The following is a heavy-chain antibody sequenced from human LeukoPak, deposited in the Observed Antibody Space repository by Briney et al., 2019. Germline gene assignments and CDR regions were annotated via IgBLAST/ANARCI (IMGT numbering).Heavy chain of an antibody. J-gene: IGHJ4*02. D-gene: IGHD3-10*01. CDR1: GFTFDKAW. CDR2: IKQDGSEK. V-gene: IGHV3-7*01. Sequence: GGSLRLSCAASGFTFDKAWMSWVRQAPGKGLEWVANIKQDGSEKYYVDSVKGRFTISRDNSKNSLYLQMNSLRAEDTAVYYCARGGATGSGSYYNYYLDYWGQGALVTVPS. CDR3: ARGGATGSGSYYNYYLDY.